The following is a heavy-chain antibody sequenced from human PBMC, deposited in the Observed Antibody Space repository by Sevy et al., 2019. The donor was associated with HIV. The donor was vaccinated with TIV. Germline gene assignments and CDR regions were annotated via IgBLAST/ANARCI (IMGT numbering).Heavy chain of an antibody. CDR3: ARDPGSSWSSFDY. CDR2: ISYGGSHK. CDR1: GFIFGSYA. V-gene: IGHV3-30-3*01. D-gene: IGHD6-13*01. Sequence: GGSLRLSCAASGFIFGSYAMNWVRQAPGKGLEWVAVISYGGSHKYYADSVKGRFTISRDSSKNTLYLQMHSLRTDDTAVYYCARDPGSSWSSFDYWGQGTLVTVSS. J-gene: IGHJ4*02.